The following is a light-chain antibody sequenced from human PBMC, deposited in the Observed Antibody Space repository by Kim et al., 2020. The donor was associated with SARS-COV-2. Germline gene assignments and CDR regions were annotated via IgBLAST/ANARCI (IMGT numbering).Light chain of an antibody. Sequence: GQAVTISCTGSSSDVGGNIYACYYQQPPGKAPKLMIYDVTQRPAGVPDRFAGSKSGNTALLTISVLQAEDEADYCCGSYAGIYTWVFGGGTQLTVL. J-gene: IGLJ3*02. CDR3: GSYAGIYTWV. CDR2: DVT. V-gene: IGLV2-11*01. CDR1: SSDVGGNIY.